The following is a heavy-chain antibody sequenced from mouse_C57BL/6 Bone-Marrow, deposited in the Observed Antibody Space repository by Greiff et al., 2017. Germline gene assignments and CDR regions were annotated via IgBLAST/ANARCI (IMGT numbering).Heavy chain of an antibody. CDR3: ARGLRPYYFDY. D-gene: IGHD2-4*01. CDR1: GYTFTDYY. V-gene: IGHV1-26*01. J-gene: IGHJ2*01. Sequence: VQLQQSGPELVKPGASVKISCKASGYTFTDYYMNWVKQSHGKSLEWIGDINPNNGGTSYNQKFKGKATLTVDKSSSTAYMELRSLTSEDSAVYYCARGLRPYYFDYWGQGTTLTVSS. CDR2: INPNNGGT.